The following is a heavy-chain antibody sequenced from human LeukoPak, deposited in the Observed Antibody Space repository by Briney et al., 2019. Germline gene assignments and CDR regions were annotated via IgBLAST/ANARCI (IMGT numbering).Heavy chain of an antibody. V-gene: IGHV3-23*01. D-gene: IGHD6-19*01. CDR2: ISVSGGST. CDR3: ANYRYSRGWSPLWDWFDL. Sequence: PGGSLRLSCEASVVTFISYAMSWVRQAPGKGLEWVSAISVSGGSTYYADSFNGRFTISSDNSKNTLYLQMNSRRAEDTAVYYCANYRYSRGWSPLWDWFDLWGQGTLVTVSS. CDR1: VVTFISYA. J-gene: IGHJ5*02.